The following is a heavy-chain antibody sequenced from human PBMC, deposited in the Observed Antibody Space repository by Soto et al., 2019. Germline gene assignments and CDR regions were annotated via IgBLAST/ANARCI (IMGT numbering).Heavy chain of an antibody. CDR3: AHRRPTVITPFDY. Sequence: QITLKESGPTLVEHTQTLTLTCTFSGFSLSTSGVGVGWSRQPPGQALEWLAFVNWNDNKRYSPSLNSRLTITKDTLKNQVVLTMTNMDSVDTGTYYCAHRRPTVITPFDYWGQGTLVTVSS. V-gene: IGHV2-5*01. CDR2: VNWNDNK. CDR1: GFSLSTSGVG. D-gene: IGHD4-17*01. J-gene: IGHJ4*02.